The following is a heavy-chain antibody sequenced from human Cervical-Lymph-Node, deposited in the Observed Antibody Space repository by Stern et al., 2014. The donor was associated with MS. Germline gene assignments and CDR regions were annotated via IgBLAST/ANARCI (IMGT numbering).Heavy chain of an antibody. D-gene: IGHD5-24*01. V-gene: IGHV1-8*01. Sequence: QVQLVQSGAEVKKPGASVKVSCKASGYTFTSYDIHWVRQATGQGLEWMGSMKHNRGNKGYAQKFQGRVTMTSNTSISTAYMELSSLRSEDTAVYYCAREGGIEMATISHYYYGMDVWGQGTTVTVSS. CDR1: GYTFTSYD. CDR2: MKHNRGNK. J-gene: IGHJ6*02. CDR3: AREGGIEMATISHYYYGMDV.